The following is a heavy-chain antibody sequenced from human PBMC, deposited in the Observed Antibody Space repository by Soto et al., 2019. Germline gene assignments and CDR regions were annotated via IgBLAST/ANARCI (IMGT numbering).Heavy chain of an antibody. CDR1: GGSFSGYY. V-gene: IGHV4-34*01. CDR2: INHSGST. J-gene: IGHJ6*02. Sequence: QVQLQQWGAGLLKPSETLSLTCAVYGGSFSGYYWSWIRQPPGKGLEWIGEINHSGSTNYNPSLKSRVNISVDTSKHQFSLKLSSVTAADTAVYYCARVTGRYYYGMDVWGQGTTVTVSS. CDR3: ARVTGRYYYGMDV.